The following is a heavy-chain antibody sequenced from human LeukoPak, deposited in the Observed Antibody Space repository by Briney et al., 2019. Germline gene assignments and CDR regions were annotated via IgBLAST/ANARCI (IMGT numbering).Heavy chain of an antibody. V-gene: IGHV1-24*01. CDR2: FDPEDGET. J-gene: IGHJ4*02. D-gene: IGHD6-19*01. CDR3: ATSQQWLVGGYYFDY. CDR1: GYTFTSYD. Sequence: ASVKVSCKASGYTFTSYDINWVRQAPGKGLEWMGGFDPEDGETIYAQKFQGRVTMTEDTSTDTAYMELSSLRSEDTAVYYCATSQQWLVGGYYFDYWGQGTLVTVSS.